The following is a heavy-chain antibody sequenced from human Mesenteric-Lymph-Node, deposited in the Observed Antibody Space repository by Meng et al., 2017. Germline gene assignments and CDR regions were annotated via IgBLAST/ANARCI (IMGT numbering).Heavy chain of an antibody. CDR2: IYYTGNT. Sequence: SETLSLTCTVSGGSISSYYWSWIRQPPGKGLEWIGYIYYTGNTDYNPSLKSRLTISVDTSKNQSSLNLSSVTATDTAVYYCARGWGYFDSWGQGTLVTVSS. J-gene: IGHJ4*02. CDR1: GGSISSYY. D-gene: IGHD3-16*01. CDR3: ARGWGYFDS. V-gene: IGHV4-59*01.